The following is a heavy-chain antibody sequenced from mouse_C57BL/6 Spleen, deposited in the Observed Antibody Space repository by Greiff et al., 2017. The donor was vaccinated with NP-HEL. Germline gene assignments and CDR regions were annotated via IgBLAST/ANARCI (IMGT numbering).Heavy chain of an antibody. Sequence: EVQLQQSGAELVRPGASVKLSCTASGFNIKDDYMHWVKQRPEQGLEWIGWIDPENGDTEYASKFQGKATITADPFSNTAYLQLSSLTSEDTAVDYCTTSMITTRFAYWGQGTLVTVSA. V-gene: IGHV14-4*01. CDR3: TTSMITTRFAY. CDR2: IDPENGDT. CDR1: GFNIKDDY. D-gene: IGHD2-4*01. J-gene: IGHJ3*01.